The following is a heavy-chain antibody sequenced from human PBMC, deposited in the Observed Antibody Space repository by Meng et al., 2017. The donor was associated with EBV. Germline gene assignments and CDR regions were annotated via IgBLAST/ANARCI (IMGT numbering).Heavy chain of an antibody. V-gene: IGHV1-69*01. D-gene: IGHD3-10*01. CDR2: LIPMSDAP. CDR3: ASESGRGFTPDY. Sequence: QLVQSVAEAKKPGSSVKVSCKTSGGTFRSDAISWGRQAPGQGLEWMGGLIPMSDAPHYAQKFQGRVTITADESTSTHYMDLSGLRSEDTAVYNCASESGRGFTPDYWGQGTLVTVSS. CDR1: GGTFRSDA. J-gene: IGHJ4*02.